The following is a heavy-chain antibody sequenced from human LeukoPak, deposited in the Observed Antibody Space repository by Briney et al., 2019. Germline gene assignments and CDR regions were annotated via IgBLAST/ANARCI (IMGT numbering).Heavy chain of an antibody. CDR2: IYYSGST. CDR1: GGSISSSSYY. V-gene: IGHV4-39*07. Sequence: SETLSLTCTVSGGSISSSSYYWGWIRQPPGKGLEWIGSIYYSGSTYYNPSLKSRVTISVDTSKNQFSLKLSSVTAADTAVYYCARRGSGPGLGYWGQGTLVTVSS. D-gene: IGHD3-16*01. CDR3: ARRGSGPGLGY. J-gene: IGHJ4*02.